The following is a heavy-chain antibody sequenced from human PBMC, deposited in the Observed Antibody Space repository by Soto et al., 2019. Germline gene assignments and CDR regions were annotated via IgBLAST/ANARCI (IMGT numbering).Heavy chain of an antibody. V-gene: IGHV3-7*01. D-gene: IGHD2-8*01. CDR2: IKQDGSEK. CDR1: GFTFSTSW. Sequence: GGSLRLSCAASGFTFSTSWMAWVRQAPGKGLEWVADIKQDGSEKNYVDSVKGRVTISRDNAKSSLYLQMNSLRAEDTAVYYCARGSVLMLYAVLDDWGQGALVTVSS. CDR3: ARGSVLMLYAVLDD. J-gene: IGHJ4*02.